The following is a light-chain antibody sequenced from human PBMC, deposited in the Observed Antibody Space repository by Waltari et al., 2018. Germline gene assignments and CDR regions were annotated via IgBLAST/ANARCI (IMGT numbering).Light chain of an antibody. V-gene: IGKV3-11*01. CDR3: QQRSNWLT. Sequence: EIVLTQSPATLSLSPGERATLSCRASQSVRSFLALYQQKPGQAPRLLNYDASYSATGIPARFSDSGSGTDFTLTISGLEPEYSAVYYCQQRSNWLTFGGGTKVEIK. CDR2: DAS. J-gene: IGKJ4*01. CDR1: QSVRSF.